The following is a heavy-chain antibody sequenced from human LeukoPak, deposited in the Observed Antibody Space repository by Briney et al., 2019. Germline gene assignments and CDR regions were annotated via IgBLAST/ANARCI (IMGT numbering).Heavy chain of an antibody. J-gene: IGHJ4*02. Sequence: GGSLRLSCAASGFTFGDYAMSWVRQAPGKGLEWVSGITSNGGSIAYADSVKGRFTISRDNAKNSLYLQMNSLRAEDTALYYCARDQPSYYYDSSGYYSDYWGQGTLVTVSS. CDR2: ITSNGGSI. CDR1: GFTFGDYA. CDR3: ARDQPSYYYDSSGYYSDY. V-gene: IGHV3-20*04. D-gene: IGHD3-22*01.